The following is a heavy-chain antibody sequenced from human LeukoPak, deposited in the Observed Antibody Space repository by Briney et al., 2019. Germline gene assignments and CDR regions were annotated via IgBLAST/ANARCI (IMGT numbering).Heavy chain of an antibody. Sequence: GGSLRLSCAASGFTFRSYAMHWVRQAPGKGLEWVAVISDDGSRQHYADFWEGRITISRDNSKNTVSLQMSSLRTEDTAVYFCAREQSGDGWSGFDYWGQGTLVTVSS. V-gene: IGHV3-30*15. J-gene: IGHJ4*02. D-gene: IGHD6-19*01. CDR1: GFTFRSYA. CDR3: AREQSGDGWSGFDY. CDR2: ISDDGSRQ.